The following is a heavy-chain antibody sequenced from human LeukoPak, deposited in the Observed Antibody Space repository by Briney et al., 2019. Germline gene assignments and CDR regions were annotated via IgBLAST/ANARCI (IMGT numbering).Heavy chain of an antibody. V-gene: IGHV3-72*01. Sequence: GGSLRLSCAASGFTFSDHYMDWVRQAPGKGLEWVGRTRNKANSYTTEYAASVKGRFTISRDDSKNSLYLQMNSLKTEETAVYYCARAVNTIFGVAFDYWGQGTLVTVSS. CDR1: GFTFSDHY. J-gene: IGHJ4*02. CDR2: TRNKANSYTT. CDR3: ARAVNTIFGVAFDY. D-gene: IGHD3-3*01.